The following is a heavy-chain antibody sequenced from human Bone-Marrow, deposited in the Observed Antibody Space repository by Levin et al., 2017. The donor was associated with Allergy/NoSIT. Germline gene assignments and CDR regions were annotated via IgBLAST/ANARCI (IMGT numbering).Heavy chain of an antibody. J-gene: IGHJ4*02. CDR3: AKFLSTSFSSSLDS. V-gene: IGHV3-23*01. D-gene: IGHD2/OR15-2a*01. CDR1: GFTFNIYA. CDR2: ISTMGERT. Sequence: GESLKISCAASGFTFNIYAMTWVRQAPGKGLEWVSTISTMGERTFYADSVQGRFTISRDNSKNTLYLQMNSLRAEDTAVYYCAKFLSTSFSSSLDSWGQGTLVTVSS.